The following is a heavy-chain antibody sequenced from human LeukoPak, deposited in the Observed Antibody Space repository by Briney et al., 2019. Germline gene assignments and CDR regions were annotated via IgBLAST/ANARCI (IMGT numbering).Heavy chain of an antibody. CDR2: ISGSGGST. CDR1: GFTFSSYA. D-gene: IGHD2-15*01. CDR3: AKDADCSGGSCYSGWFDP. J-gene: IGHJ5*02. Sequence: GGSLRLSCAASGFTFSSYAMSWVRQAPGKGPEWVSAISGSGGSTYYADSVKGRFTISRDNSKNTLYLQMNSLRAEDTAVYYCAKDADCSGGSCYSGWFDPWGQGTLVTVSS. V-gene: IGHV3-23*01.